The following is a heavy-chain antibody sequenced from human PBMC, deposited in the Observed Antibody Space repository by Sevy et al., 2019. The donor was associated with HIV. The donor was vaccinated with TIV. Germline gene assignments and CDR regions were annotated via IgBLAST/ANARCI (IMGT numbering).Heavy chain of an antibody. V-gene: IGHV3-7*01. D-gene: IGHD3-3*01. J-gene: IGHJ3*02. CDR1: GFTFSSYW. CDR3: ARDVGGAYYDFWSGYLNDAFDI. Sequence: GGSLRLSCAASGFTFSSYWMSWVRQAPGKGLEWVANIKQDGSEKYYVDSVKGRFTISRDNAKNSLYLQMNSLRAEDTAVYYCARDVGGAYYDFWSGYLNDAFDIWGQGTMVTVSS. CDR2: IKQDGSEK.